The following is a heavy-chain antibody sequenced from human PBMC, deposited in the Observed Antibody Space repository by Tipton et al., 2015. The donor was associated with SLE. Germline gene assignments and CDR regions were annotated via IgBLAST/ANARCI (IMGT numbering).Heavy chain of an antibody. Sequence: SLRLSCAASGFTFSSYAMHWVRQAPGKGLEWVSVIYSGGSTYYADSVKGRFTISRDNSKNTLYLQMNSLRAEDTAVYYCAKDSAVTTPLYYYGMDVWGQGTTVTVSS. J-gene: IGHJ6*02. D-gene: IGHD4-17*01. CDR3: AKDSAVTTPLYYYGMDV. CDR2: IYSGGST. CDR1: GFTFSSYA. V-gene: IGHV3-23*03.